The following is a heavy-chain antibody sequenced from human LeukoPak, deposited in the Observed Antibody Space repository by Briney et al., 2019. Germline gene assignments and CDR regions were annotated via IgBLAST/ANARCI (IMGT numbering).Heavy chain of an antibody. V-gene: IGHV3-74*01. CDR3: ARDPPTVLADFDY. Sequence: GGSLRLSCAASGFTFSSYWMHWVRQAPGKGLVWVSRINSDGSSTSYADSVKGRFTISRDNAKNSLYLQMRSLRAEDTAVYYCARDPPTVLADFDYWGQGTLVTVSS. J-gene: IGHJ4*02. CDR1: GFTFSSYW. D-gene: IGHD2-8*02. CDR2: INSDGSST.